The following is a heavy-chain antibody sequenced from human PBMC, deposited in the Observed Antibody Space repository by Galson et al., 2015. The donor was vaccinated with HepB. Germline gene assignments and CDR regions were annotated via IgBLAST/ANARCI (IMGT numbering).Heavy chain of an antibody. V-gene: IGHV4-59*01. Sequence: SETLSLTCTVSGGSISSYYWSWIRQPPGKGLEWIGYIYYSGFTKHNPSLESRLTISLDTSKKQFFLKLSSVTAADTAVYFCARGHAVAGTWNYFDYWGQGTLVTVSS. D-gene: IGHD6-19*01. J-gene: IGHJ4*02. CDR3: ARGHAVAGTWNYFDY. CDR2: IYYSGFT. CDR1: GGSISSYY.